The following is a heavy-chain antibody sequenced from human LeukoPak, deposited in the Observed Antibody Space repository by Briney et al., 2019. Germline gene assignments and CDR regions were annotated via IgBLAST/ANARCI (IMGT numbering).Heavy chain of an antibody. CDR1: GGSISNYC. V-gene: IGHV4-59*01. J-gene: IGHJ4*02. D-gene: IGHD6-13*01. CDR2: ISHSGST. Sequence: SETLSLTCTVSGGSISNYCWGWIRQPPGKELEWIGYISHSGSTDYNPSLKSRATISVDTSKNQFSLRLSSVTAADTAVYFCARHSSIWYPFDKWGQGTLVTVSS. CDR3: ARHSSIWYPFDK.